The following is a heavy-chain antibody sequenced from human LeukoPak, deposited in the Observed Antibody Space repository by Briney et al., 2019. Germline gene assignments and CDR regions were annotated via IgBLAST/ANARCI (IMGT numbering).Heavy chain of an antibody. D-gene: IGHD3-16*01. Sequence: ASVKVSCKASGYTFSTYGISWVRQAPGQGLEWIGWISGYSGNTKYVQELQDRITLTRDTSTTTVYMELTSLRSDDTAVYYCARDGLEDVRHSSNWLVRYNYYGMDVWGQGTTVTVTS. CDR2: ISGYSGNT. CDR1: GYTFSTYG. V-gene: IGHV1-18*01. J-gene: IGHJ6*02. CDR3: ARDGLEDVRHSSNWLVRYNYYGMDV.